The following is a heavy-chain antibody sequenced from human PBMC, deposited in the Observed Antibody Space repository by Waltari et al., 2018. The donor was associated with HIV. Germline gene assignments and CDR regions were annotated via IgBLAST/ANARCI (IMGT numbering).Heavy chain of an antibody. CDR2: ISGSGGST. CDR1: GFPFSSYA. D-gene: IGHD2-15*01. J-gene: IGHJ5*02. V-gene: IGHV3-23*01. Sequence: EVQLLESGGGLVQPGGSLRLTCAASGFPFSSYATRWVRQAPGKGLEWVSAISGSGGSTYYADSVKGRFTISRDNSKNTLYLQMNSLRAEDTAVYYCAKGGIVVVVAAFNWFDPWGQGTLVTVSS. CDR3: AKGGIVVVVAAFNWFDP.